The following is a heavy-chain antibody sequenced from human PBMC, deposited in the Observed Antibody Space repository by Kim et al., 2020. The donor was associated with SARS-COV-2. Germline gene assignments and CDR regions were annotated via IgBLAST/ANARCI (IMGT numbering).Heavy chain of an antibody. CDR2: IYYSGST. V-gene: IGHV4-39*01. J-gene: IGHJ6*02. Sequence: SETLSLTCTVSGGSISSTSYYWGWIRQPPGKGLEWIGSIYYSGSTYYNPSLKSRVTISVDTSKNQFSLNLSSVTAADTAVYYCVRQEGDVVVVPTAHPPYYYYDMDVGGQGTTVTVSS. CDR1: GGSISSTSYY. CDR3: VRQEGDVVVVPTAHPPYYYYDMDV. D-gene: IGHD2-2*01.